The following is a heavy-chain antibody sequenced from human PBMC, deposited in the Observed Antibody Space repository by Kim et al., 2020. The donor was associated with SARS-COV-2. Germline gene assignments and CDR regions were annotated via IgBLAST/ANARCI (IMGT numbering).Heavy chain of an antibody. CDR3: TRAARLTYCGGDCNYWYFDL. D-gene: IGHD2-21*02. J-gene: IGHJ2*01. V-gene: IGHV1-69*13. CDR2: IIPIFGTA. Sequence: SVKVSCKASGGTFSSYAISWVRQAPGQGLEWMGGIIPIFGTANYAQKFQGRVTITADESTSTAYMELSSLRSEDTAVYYCTRAARLTYCGGDCNYWYFDLWGRGTLVTVSS. CDR1: GGTFSSYA.